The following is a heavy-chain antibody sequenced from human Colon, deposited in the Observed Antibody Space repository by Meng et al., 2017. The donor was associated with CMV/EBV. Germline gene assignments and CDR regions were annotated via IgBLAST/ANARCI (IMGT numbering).Heavy chain of an antibody. Sequence: LRLSCEASGIAFISYAFHWVRQAPGKGLEWIGYIYYSGSTYYNPSLKSRVTISVDTSKNQFSLKLSSVTAADTAVYYCARDISAYCTNGVCYTRGWFDPWGQGTLVTVSS. CDR1: GIAFISYAFH. D-gene: IGHD2-8*01. V-gene: IGHV4-31*02. J-gene: IGHJ5*02. CDR2: IYYSGST. CDR3: ARDISAYCTNGVCYTRGWFDP.